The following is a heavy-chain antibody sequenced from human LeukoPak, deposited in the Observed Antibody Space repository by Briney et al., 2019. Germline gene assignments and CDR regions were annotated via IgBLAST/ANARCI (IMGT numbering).Heavy chain of an antibody. CDR2: ISYDGSSK. CDR1: GFTFSTYA. D-gene: IGHD3-10*01. V-gene: IGHV3-30*04. CDR3: TKDEIITMVRGCIDY. Sequence: PGGSLRLSCAASGFTFSTYAMHWVRQAPGKGLEWVAVISYDGSSKYYADSVKGRFTISRDNSKNTLYLQMNSLRAEDTAVYYCTKDEIITMVRGCIDYWGQGTLVTVSS. J-gene: IGHJ4*02.